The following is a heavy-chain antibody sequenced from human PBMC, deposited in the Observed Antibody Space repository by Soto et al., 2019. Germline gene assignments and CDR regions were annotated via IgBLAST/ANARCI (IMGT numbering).Heavy chain of an antibody. J-gene: IGHJ4*02. V-gene: IGHV3-7*01. Sequence: EVQLVESGGGLVQPGGSLRLSCAASGFTFSNYWMTWVRQAPGKGLEWLANINEDGSDAYYVDSVRGRFTISRDTGKGSVFWEMNGLRVEDPAVYYCAGGGVPFSESDCGGQGTLVTVSS. D-gene: IGHD3-3*01. CDR1: GFTFSNYW. CDR3: AGGGVPFSESDC. CDR2: INEDGSDA.